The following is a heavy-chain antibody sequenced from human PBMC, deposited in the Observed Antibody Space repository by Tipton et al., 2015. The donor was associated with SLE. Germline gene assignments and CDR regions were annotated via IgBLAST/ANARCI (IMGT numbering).Heavy chain of an antibody. CDR1: GGSMSSGGYS. Sequence: LRLSCAVSGGSMSSGGYSWSWIRQAPGKGLEWIGYIFHTGSTYYNPSLSSRVTMSVDRSQNQFSLKLTSVTAADTALYYCASDCGGDCSPTEYFPYWGQGALVTVSS. J-gene: IGHJ1*01. V-gene: IGHV4-30-2*01. D-gene: IGHD2-21*02. CDR2: IFHTGST. CDR3: ASDCGGDCSPTEYFPY.